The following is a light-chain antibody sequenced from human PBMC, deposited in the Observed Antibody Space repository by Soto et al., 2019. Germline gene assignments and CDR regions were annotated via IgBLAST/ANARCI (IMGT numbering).Light chain of an antibody. V-gene: IGLV2-14*01. CDR2: EVS. Sequence: QSALTQPASVSGSPGQSITISCTGTSSDVGDYNYVSWYQQHPGKAPKLMIYEVSNRPPGVSNRFSGSKSGNTASLTISGLQAEDEADYYCSSYTSSSTVVFGGGTKLTVL. CDR3: SSYTSSSTVV. CDR1: SSDVGDYNY. J-gene: IGLJ2*01.